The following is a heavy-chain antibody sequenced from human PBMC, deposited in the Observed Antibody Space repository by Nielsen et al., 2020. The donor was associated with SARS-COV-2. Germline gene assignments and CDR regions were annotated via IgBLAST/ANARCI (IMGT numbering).Heavy chain of an antibody. CDR1: GFTFSDYY. CDR3: ARDIGWSGYYDSSGYHGDY. D-gene: IGHD3-22*01. Sequence: GESLKISCAASGFTFSDYYMSWIRQAPGKGLEWVSYISSSSSYTNYADSVKGRFTISRDNAKNSLYLQMNSLRAEDTAVYYCARDIGWSGYYDSSGYHGDYWGQGTLSPSPQ. CDR2: ISSSSSYT. V-gene: IGHV3-11*05. J-gene: IGHJ4*02.